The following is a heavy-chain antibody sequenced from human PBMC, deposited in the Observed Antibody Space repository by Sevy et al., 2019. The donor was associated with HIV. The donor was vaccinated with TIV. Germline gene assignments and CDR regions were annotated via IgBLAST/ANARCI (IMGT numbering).Heavy chain of an antibody. V-gene: IGHV1-69*13. Sequence: ASVKVSCKASGGTFSSYAISWVRQAPGQGLEWMGGIIPIFGTANYAQKFQGRVTITAEESTSTAYMELSSLRSEDTAVYYCARVDVHCSITSCYRDGQYYYFGMDVWGQGTTVTVSS. CDR2: IIPIFGTA. CDR1: GGTFSSYA. D-gene: IGHD2-2*01. J-gene: IGHJ6*02. CDR3: ARVDVHCSITSCYRDGQYYYFGMDV.